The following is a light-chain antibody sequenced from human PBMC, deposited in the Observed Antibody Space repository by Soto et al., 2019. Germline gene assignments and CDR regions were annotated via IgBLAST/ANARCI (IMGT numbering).Light chain of an antibody. J-gene: IGKJ1*01. CDR2: ATS. CDR1: QSMSVN. Sequence: DIQMTPSPSSLSASVGERVTMXXRARQSMSVNINWYPRKHGKPPKVXXFATSSLQSRVPPRFSSSRAGRDVTLTIISLQTEDFATYFCQQSYKFPWVTFGRGTKVDIK. V-gene: IGKV1-39*01. CDR3: QQSYKFPWVT.